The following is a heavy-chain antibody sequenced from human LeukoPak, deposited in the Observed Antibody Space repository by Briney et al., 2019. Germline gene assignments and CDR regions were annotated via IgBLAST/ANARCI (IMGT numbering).Heavy chain of an antibody. J-gene: IGHJ6*03. CDR3: ARVRYGYPAGHYYYMDV. D-gene: IGHD6-13*01. Sequence: GGSLRLSCAASGFTFSDYYMSWIREAPGKGLEWVSYIGSSGRTKYYADSVKGRFTISRDNAKNSLYLQMNSLRAEDTAVYYCARVRYGYPAGHYYYMDVWGKGTTVTVSS. CDR1: GFTFSDYY. CDR2: IGSSGRTK. V-gene: IGHV3-11*04.